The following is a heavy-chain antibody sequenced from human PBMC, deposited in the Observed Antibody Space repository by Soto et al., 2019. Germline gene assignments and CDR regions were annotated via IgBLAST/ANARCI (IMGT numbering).Heavy chain of an antibody. CDR3: AKDQSDVVVVPAAAADDAFDI. CDR1: GFTFSSYA. J-gene: IGHJ3*02. V-gene: IGHV3-23*01. D-gene: IGHD2-2*01. CDR2: ISGSGGST. Sequence: PGGSLRLSCAASGFTFSSYAMSWVRQAPGKGLGWVSAISGSGGSTYYADSVKGRFTISRDNSKNTLYLQMNSLRAEDTAVYYCAKDQSDVVVVPAAAADDAFDIWGQGTMVTVSS.